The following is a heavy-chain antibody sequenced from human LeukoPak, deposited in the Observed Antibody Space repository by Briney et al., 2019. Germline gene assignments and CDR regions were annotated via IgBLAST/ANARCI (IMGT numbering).Heavy chain of an antibody. J-gene: IGHJ3*02. Sequence: SETLSLTCTVSGGSISSGGYYWSWIRQHPGKGLEWIGYIYYSGSTYYNPSLKSRVTISVDTSKNQFSLKLSSVTAADTAVYYCARWTGFWSGWAFDIWGQGTMVAVSS. CDR3: ARWTGFWSGWAFDI. CDR2: IYYSGST. V-gene: IGHV4-31*03. D-gene: IGHD3-3*01. CDR1: GGSISSGGYY.